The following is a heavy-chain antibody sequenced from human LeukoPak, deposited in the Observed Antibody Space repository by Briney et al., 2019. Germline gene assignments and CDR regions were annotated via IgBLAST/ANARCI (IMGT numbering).Heavy chain of an antibody. CDR1: GFTFSSYA. CDR2: ISGSGGST. Sequence: GGSLRLSCAASGFTFSSYAMSWVRQAPGKGLEWVSAISGSGGSTYYAGSVKGRFTISRDNSKNTLYLQMSSLRAEDTAVYYCAKEGLRDDSSGYYYYFDYWGQGTLVTVSS. CDR3: AKEGLRDDSSGYYYYFDY. D-gene: IGHD3-22*01. J-gene: IGHJ4*02. V-gene: IGHV3-23*01.